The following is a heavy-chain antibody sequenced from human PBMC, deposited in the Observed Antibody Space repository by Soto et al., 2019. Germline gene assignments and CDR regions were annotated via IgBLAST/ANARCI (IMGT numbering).Heavy chain of an antibody. V-gene: IGHV3-9*01. D-gene: IGHD6-13*01. CDR1: RFTVDYYA. Sequence: SLRHSXSSSRFTVDYYAIHCFVGCAWKGLEWVSSISWNSGNIDYADSVKGRFTISRDNAKNSLYLQINSLRADDTALYYCAKAGYSRSRDHCGMDVWGQGTTVTVSS. CDR3: AKAGYSRSRDHCGMDV. CDR2: ISWNSGNI. J-gene: IGHJ6*02.